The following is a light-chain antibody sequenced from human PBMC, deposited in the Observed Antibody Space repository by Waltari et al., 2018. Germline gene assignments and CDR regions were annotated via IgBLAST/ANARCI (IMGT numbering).Light chain of an antibody. J-gene: IGLJ3*02. CDR3: CSHAGIWV. CDR2: DVT. CDR1: GSDVGDFNS. V-gene: IGLV2-11*01. Sequence: QSALTQPRSVSGSPGQSVTISCAGTGSDVGDFNSVSWYQQHPGKAPKLVIFDVTERPSGVPDRFSGSKSGTSASLTVSGLQAEDEADYYCCSHAGIWVFGGGTRLTVL.